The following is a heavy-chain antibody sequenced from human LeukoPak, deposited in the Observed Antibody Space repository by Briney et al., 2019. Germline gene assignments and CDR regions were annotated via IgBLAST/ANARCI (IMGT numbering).Heavy chain of an antibody. J-gene: IGHJ4*02. CDR3: AIIVVVTAKGGIDY. CDR2: ISSSSSYI. V-gene: IGHV3-21*01. D-gene: IGHD2-21*02. Sequence: GSLRLSCAASGFTFSSYSMNRVRQAPGEGLEWVSSISSSSSYIYYADSVKGRFTISRDNAKNSLYLQMNSLRAEDTAVYYCAIIVVVTAKGGIDYWGQGTLVTVSS. CDR1: GFTFSSYS.